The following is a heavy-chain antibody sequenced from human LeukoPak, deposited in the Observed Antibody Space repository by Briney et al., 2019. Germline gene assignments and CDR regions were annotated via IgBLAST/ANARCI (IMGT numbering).Heavy chain of an antibody. CDR2: IGPSDSYT. CDR3: ARAYSGYDSYYYSYGMDV. V-gene: IGHV5-10-1*01. D-gene: IGHD5-12*01. CDR1: GYSFTSYW. J-gene: IGHJ6*04. Sequence: GESLKISWKGSGYSFTSYWISWVRQRPGKGVGGMGRIGPSDSYTNYSPSFQGHVTISADKSISTAYLQWSSLKASDTAMYYCARAYSGYDSYYYSYGMDVWGKGTTVTVSS.